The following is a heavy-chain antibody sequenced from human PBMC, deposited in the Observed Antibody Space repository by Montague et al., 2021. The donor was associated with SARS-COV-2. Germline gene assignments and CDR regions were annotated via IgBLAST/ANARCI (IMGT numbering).Heavy chain of an antibody. Sequence: TLSLTCTVSGGSISSGGYYWSWVRQHPGKGLEWIGYIYYSGSTYYNPSLKSRVTISAATSKNQFSLKLSSVTAADTAVYYCARDILQRTPDTTMGYYYYYGIDVWGQGTPVTVSS. CDR1: GGSISSGGYY. J-gene: IGHJ6*02. CDR2: IYYSGST. CDR3: ARDILQRTPDTTMGYYYYYGIDV. V-gene: IGHV4-31*03. D-gene: IGHD5-18*01.